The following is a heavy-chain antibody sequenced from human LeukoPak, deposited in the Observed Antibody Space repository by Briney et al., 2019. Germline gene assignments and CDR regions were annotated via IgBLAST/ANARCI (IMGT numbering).Heavy chain of an antibody. J-gene: IGHJ6*03. V-gene: IGHV1-2*02. CDR1: GYTFTGYY. CDR3: ARVGRVCSSTSCYSPSYYYYMDV. D-gene: IGHD2-2*01. CDR2: INPNSGGT. Sequence: ASVKVSSKASGYTFTGYYMHWVRQAPGQGLEWMGWINPNSGGTDYAQKFQGRVTMTRDTSISTAYMELSRLRSDDTAVYYCARVGRVCSSTSCYSPSYYYYMDVWGKGTTVTVSS.